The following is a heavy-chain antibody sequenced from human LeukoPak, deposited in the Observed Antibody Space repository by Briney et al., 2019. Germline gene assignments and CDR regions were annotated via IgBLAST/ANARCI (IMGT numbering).Heavy chain of an antibody. Sequence: VASVKVSCKASGYTFTGCYMHWVRQAPGQGLEWMGWINPNSGGTNYAQKFQGRVTMTRDTSISTAYMELSRLRSDDTAVYYCARLRFLEWLDYWGQGTLVTVSS. V-gene: IGHV1-2*02. CDR3: ARLRFLEWLDY. CDR2: INPNSGGT. J-gene: IGHJ4*02. CDR1: GYTFTGCY. D-gene: IGHD3-3*01.